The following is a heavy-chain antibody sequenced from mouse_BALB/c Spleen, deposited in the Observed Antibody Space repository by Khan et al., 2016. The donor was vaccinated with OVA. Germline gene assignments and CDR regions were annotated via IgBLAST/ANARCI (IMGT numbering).Heavy chain of an antibody. D-gene: IGHD2-2*01. V-gene: IGHV2-9*02. CDR1: GFSLTSYG. CDR2: IWTGGST. Sequence: VQLQESGPGLVVPSQSLSITCTVSGFSLTSYGVHWVRQPPGKGLEWLGVIWTGGSTNYNSALMSRLSISKDNSKSQVFLKMNSLQTDDTAMYYCARYYGNDGWYFDVWGAGTTVTVSS. J-gene: IGHJ1*01. CDR3: ARYYGNDGWYFDV.